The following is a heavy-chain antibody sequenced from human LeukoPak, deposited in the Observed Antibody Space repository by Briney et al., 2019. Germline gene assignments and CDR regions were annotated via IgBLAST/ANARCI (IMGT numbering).Heavy chain of an antibody. Sequence: PSETLSLTCAVYGGSFSGYYWSWIRQPPGKGLEWIGEINHSGSTNYNPSLKSRVTISVDTSKNQFSLKLSSVTAADTAVYYCARGWYSYYYGMDVWGQGTTVTVSS. CDR3: ARGWYSYYYGMDV. CDR1: GGSFSGYY. CDR2: INHSGST. J-gene: IGHJ6*02. V-gene: IGHV4-34*01.